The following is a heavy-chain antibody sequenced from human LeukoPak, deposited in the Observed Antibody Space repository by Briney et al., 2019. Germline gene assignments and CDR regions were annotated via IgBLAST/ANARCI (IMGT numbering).Heavy chain of an antibody. CDR1: GGSFSGYY. CDR2: INHSGYT. D-gene: IGHD3-3*01. V-gene: IGHV4-34*01. Sequence: PSETLSLTCAVYGGSFSGYYWSWIRQPPGKGLEWIGEINHSGYTNYNPSLKSRVTVSVDTSKKQFSLKLSSVTAADTAVYYCARDGRSGDFWSGYDYYYYMDVWGKGTTVTVSS. J-gene: IGHJ6*03. CDR3: ARDGRSGDFWSGYDYYYYMDV.